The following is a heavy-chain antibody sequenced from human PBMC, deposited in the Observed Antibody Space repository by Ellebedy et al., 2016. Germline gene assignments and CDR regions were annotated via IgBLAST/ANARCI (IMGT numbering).Heavy chain of an antibody. CDR1: GGSISSSSYY. CDR3: ARSTAMARYGY. D-gene: IGHD5-18*01. J-gene: IGHJ4*02. V-gene: IGHV4-39*07. Sequence: SETLSLXXTVSGGSISSSSYYWGWIRQPPGKGLEWIGSIYYSGSTYYNPSLKSRVTISVDTSKNQFSLKLSSVTAADTAVYYCARSTAMARYGYWGQGTLVTVSS. CDR2: IYYSGST.